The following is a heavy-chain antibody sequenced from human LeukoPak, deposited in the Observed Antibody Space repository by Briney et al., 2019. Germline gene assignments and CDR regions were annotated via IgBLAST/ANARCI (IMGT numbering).Heavy chain of an antibody. CDR3: AREAYDSGSFRTDYYYMDV. J-gene: IGHJ6*03. Sequence: ASVKVSCKASGYTFTGYYMHWVRQAPGQGLEWMGWINPNSGGTNYAQKFQGRVTVTRDTSISTAYMELSRLRSDDTAVYYCAREAYDSGSFRTDYYYMDVWGKGTTVTISS. CDR2: INPNSGGT. CDR1: GYTFTGYY. D-gene: IGHD3-10*01. V-gene: IGHV1-2*02.